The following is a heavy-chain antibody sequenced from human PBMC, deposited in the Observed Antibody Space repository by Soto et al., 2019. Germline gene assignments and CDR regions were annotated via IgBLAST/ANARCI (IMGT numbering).Heavy chain of an antibody. J-gene: IGHJ4*02. CDR1: GGSISSSSYY. V-gene: IGHV4-39*01. CDR3: ARIAVAGSRGYFDY. D-gene: IGHD6-19*01. Sequence: QLQLQESGPGLVKPSETLSLTCTVSGGSISSSSYYWGWIRQPPGKGLEWIGSIYYSGSTYYNPSLKSRVTISVDTSKNQFSLKLSSVTAADTAVYYCARIAVAGSRGYFDYWGQGTLVTVSS. CDR2: IYYSGST.